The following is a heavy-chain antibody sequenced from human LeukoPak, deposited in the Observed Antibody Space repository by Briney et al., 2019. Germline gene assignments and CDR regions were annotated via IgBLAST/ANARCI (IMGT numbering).Heavy chain of an antibody. D-gene: IGHD3-3*01. CDR2: IFYSGST. V-gene: IGHV4-39*02. J-gene: IGHJ4*02. CDR1: GGSISTSNYY. Sequence: SETLSLTCTVSGGSISTSNYYWGWIRQPPGKGLEWIGNIFYSGSTYYSPSLRSRVTISRDMSTNHFSLNLTSVTAADSAVYYCARMPFRTILQSTHVHFDSWGQGILVTVSS. CDR3: ARMPFRTILQSTHVHFDS.